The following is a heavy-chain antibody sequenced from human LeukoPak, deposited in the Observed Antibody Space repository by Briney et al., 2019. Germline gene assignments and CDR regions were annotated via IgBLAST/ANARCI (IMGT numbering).Heavy chain of an antibody. CDR1: GFTFSSYA. CDR2: ISGSGGST. Sequence: PGGSLRLSCAASGFTFSSYAMSWVRQAPGKGLEWVSAISGSGGSTYYADSVKGRFTISRDNAKNSLYLQMSSLRAEDTAVYYCARARVMRGYFDYWGQGTLVTVSS. V-gene: IGHV3-23*01. D-gene: IGHD3-16*01. J-gene: IGHJ4*02. CDR3: ARARVMRGYFDY.